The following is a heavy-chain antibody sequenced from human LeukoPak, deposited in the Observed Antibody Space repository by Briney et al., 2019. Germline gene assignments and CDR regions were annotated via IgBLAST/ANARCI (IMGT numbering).Heavy chain of an antibody. V-gene: IGHV4-59*01. CDR1: GGSISSYY. J-gene: IGHJ3*02. CDR3: ARISTYSSSWNDAFDI. D-gene: IGHD6-13*01. CDR2: IYYSGST. Sequence: SETLSLTCTVSGGSISSYYWSWIRQPPGKGLEWIGYIYYSGSTNYNPSLKSRVTISVDTSKNQFSPKLSSVTAADTAVYYCARISTYSSSWNDAFDIWGQGTMVTVSS.